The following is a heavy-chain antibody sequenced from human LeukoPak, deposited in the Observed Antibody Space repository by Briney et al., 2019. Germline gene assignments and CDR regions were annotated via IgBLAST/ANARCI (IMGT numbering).Heavy chain of an antibody. D-gene: IGHD2-2*01. CDR1: GFTFTSTA. Sequence: SVKVSCEASGFTFTSTAVQWVRQARGQRLEWIGWILVGSGNTNYAQMFQERVTLTWDVSTSTAYMVLSSLRSEDTAIYYCASDPPYTSSSAWWGQGTLVTVSS. CDR3: ASDPPYTSSSAW. CDR2: ILVGSGNT. J-gene: IGHJ4*02. V-gene: IGHV1-58*01.